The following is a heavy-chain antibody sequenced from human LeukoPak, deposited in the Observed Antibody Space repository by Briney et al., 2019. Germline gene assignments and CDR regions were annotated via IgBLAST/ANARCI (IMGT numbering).Heavy chain of an antibody. J-gene: IGHJ4*02. CDR3: ASYHGAGDY. D-gene: IGHD4-17*01. V-gene: IGHV4-59*08. CDR1: GGSISSYY. Sequence: SETLSLTCTVSGGSISSYYWSWLRQPPGKGLEWIGYIYYSGSTNYNPSLKSRVTISVDTSKNQFSLKLSSVTAADTAVYYCASYHGAGDYWGQGTLVTVSS. CDR2: IYYSGST.